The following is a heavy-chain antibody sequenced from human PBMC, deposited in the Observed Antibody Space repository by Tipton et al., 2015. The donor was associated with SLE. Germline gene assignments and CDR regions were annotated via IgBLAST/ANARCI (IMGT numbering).Heavy chain of an antibody. Sequence: SLRLSCAASGFTFSDYYMRWIRQAPGKGLEWVSYISSSGSTIYYADSVKGRFTISRDNAKNSLYLQMNSLRAEDTAVYYCARGVAAADYYYYYMDVWGKGTTVTVSS. J-gene: IGHJ6*03. CDR1: GFTFSDYY. CDR3: ARGVAAADYYYYYMDV. V-gene: IGHV3-11*04. D-gene: IGHD6-13*01. CDR2: ISSSGSTI.